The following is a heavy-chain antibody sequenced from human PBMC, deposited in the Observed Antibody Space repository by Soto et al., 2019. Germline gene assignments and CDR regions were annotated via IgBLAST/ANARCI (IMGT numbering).Heavy chain of an antibody. Sequence: GSLRLSCAASGFTFSSYWMSWVRQAPGKGLEWVANIKQDGSEKYYVDSVKGRFTISRDNAKNSLYLQMNSLRAEDTAVYYCARYCSGGSCYSGLYFDYWGQGTLVTVSS. CDR3: ARYCSGGSCYSGLYFDY. J-gene: IGHJ4*02. CDR1: GFTFSSYW. V-gene: IGHV3-7*01. D-gene: IGHD2-15*01. CDR2: IKQDGSEK.